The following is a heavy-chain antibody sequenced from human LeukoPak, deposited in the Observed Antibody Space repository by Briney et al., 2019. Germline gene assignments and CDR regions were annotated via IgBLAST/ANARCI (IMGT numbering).Heavy chain of an antibody. CDR3: ARGGRDFWSGYYGKYYYYGMDV. J-gene: IGHJ6*02. CDR1: GGSISSGSYY. D-gene: IGHD3-3*01. CDR2: IYTSGST. V-gene: IGHV4-61*02. Sequence: SQTLSLTCTVSGGSISSGSYYWSWIRQPAGKGLEWIGRIYTSGSTNYNPSLKSRVTISVDTSKNQFSLKLSSVTAADTAVYCCARGGRDFWSGYYGKYYYYGMDVWGQGTTVTVFS.